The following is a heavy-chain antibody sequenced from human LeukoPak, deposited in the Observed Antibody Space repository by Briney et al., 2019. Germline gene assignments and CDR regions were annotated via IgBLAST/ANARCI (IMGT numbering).Heavy chain of an antibody. CDR3: ARSLYSSSWYRELDY. CDR2: ITPNSGGK. J-gene: IGHJ4*02. CDR1: GYTFTGYY. V-gene: IGHV1-2*02. Sequence: GASVKVSCKASGYTFTGYYMHWVRQAPGQGLEWMGWITPNSGGKNYAQKFQGRVTMTRDTSISTAYMELSRLRSDDTAVYYCARSLYSSSWYRELDYWGQRTLVTVSS. D-gene: IGHD6-13*01.